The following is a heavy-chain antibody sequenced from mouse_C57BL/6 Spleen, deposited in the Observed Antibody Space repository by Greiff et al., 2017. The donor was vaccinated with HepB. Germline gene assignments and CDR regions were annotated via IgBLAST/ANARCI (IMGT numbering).Heavy chain of an antibody. D-gene: IGHD3-2*02. CDR3: AKGSAQANAWFAY. V-gene: IGHV1-82*01. CDR1: GYAFSSSW. J-gene: IGHJ3*01. Sequence: VKLMESGPELVKPGASVKISCKASGYAFSSSWMNWVKQRPGKGLEWIGRIYPGDGDTNYNGKFKGKATLTADKSSSTAYMQLSSLTSEDSAVYFCAKGSAQANAWFAYWGQGTLVTVSA. CDR2: IYPGDGDT.